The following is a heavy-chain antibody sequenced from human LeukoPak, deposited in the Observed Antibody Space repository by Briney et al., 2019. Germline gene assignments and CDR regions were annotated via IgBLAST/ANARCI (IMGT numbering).Heavy chain of an antibody. D-gene: IGHD1-14*01. CDR2: IYLSGDT. J-gene: IGHJ4*02. V-gene: IGHV4-4*02. CDR1: GDSISNSHW. CDR3: AKDPHTGIAPDY. Sequence: PSGTLSLTSAVSGDSISNSHWWSWVSQPPRKRLQWIVVIYLSGDTDYNPSLKSRVTISLNKSKNQFSLKLTYVTAADTAVYYCAKDPHTGIAPDYWGQGTLVTVSS.